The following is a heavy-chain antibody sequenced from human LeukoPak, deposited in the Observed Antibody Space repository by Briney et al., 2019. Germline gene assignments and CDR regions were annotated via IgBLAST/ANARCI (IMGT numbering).Heavy chain of an antibody. CDR1: GGSISSSSYY. CDR2: IYYSGST. J-gene: IGHJ6*02. D-gene: IGHD2-2*01. V-gene: IGHV4-39*01. CDR3: SCSTDYCYYYGMDV. Sequence: SETLSLTCTVSGGSISSSSYYWGWIRQPPGKGLEWIGSIYYSGSTYYNPSLKSRVTISVDTSKNQFSLKLSSVTAADTAVYYCSCSTDYCYYYGMDVWGQGTTVTVSS.